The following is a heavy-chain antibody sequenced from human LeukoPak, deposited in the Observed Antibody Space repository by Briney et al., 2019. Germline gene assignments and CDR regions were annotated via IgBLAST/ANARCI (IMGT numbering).Heavy chain of an antibody. D-gene: IGHD5-18*01. J-gene: IGHJ4*02. Sequence: GGSLRLSCVASAFTFSNYAMSLVRQAPGNGLEWFSAISGSGGSTYYADSVKGRFTISRDNSKNMLYLQMNSLRADHTAVYYCAKRDTFDYWGQGTLVTVSS. CDR1: AFTFSNYA. CDR3: AKRDTFDY. CDR2: ISGSGGST. V-gene: IGHV3-23*01.